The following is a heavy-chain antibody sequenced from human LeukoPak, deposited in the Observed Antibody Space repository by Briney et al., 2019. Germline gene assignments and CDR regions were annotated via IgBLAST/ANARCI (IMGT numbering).Heavy chain of an antibody. D-gene: IGHD3-10*01. CDR3: ASGHYYGSGNYRY. V-gene: IGHV1-8*01. CDR1: GYTFTSYD. CDR2: MSPNSGNT. J-gene: IGHJ4*02. Sequence: GASVKVSCKASGYTFTSYDINWVRQATGQGLEWVGWMSPNSGNTGYAQKFQGRVAMTRNTSISTAYMELSSLRSEDTAVYYCASGHYYGSGNYRYWGQGTLVTVSS.